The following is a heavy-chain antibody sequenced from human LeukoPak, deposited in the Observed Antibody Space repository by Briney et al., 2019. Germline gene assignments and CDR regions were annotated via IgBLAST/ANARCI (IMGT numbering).Heavy chain of an antibody. D-gene: IGHD3-16*01. CDR2: INSDGSTA. V-gene: IGHV3-74*01. J-gene: IGHJ3*02. Sequence: GGSLRLSCAASGFTFSSYWMHWVRQVPGKGLVWVTRINSDGSTATYADSVTGRFPISRDNAKRTLYLQMRSLRAEDTAVYYCSRDRGGAFDIWGQGTMVTVSS. CDR1: GFTFSSYW. CDR3: SRDRGGAFDI.